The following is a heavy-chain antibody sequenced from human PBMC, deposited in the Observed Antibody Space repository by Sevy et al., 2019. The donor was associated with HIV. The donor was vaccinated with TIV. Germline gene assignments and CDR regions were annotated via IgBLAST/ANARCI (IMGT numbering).Heavy chain of an antibody. V-gene: IGHV1-18*01. CDR3: ARDRAHFDGAEYFQH. CDR1: GYTFISYG. CDR2: ISAYNRNT. Sequence: APVKVSCKASGYTFISYGISWVGQAPGQGLEWMGWISAYNRNTNYAQNLQGRVTMTTDTSTTTAYMELRSLRSDDAAVYYCARDRAHFDGAEYFQHWGQGTEVTVSS. J-gene: IGHJ1*01.